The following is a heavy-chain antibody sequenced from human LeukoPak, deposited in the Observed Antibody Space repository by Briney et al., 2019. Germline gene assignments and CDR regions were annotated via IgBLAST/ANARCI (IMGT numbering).Heavy chain of an antibody. CDR1: GFTFSSYA. J-gene: IGHJ4*02. Sequence: PGGSLRLSCAASGFTFSSYAMHWVRQAPGKGLEYVSAISSNGGSTYYANSVKGRFTISRDNSKNTLYLQMGSLRAEDMAVYYCARGGMRVIVNYFDYWGQGTLVTVSS. V-gene: IGHV3-64*01. D-gene: IGHD3-22*01. CDR3: ARGGMRVIVNYFDY. CDR2: ISSNGGST.